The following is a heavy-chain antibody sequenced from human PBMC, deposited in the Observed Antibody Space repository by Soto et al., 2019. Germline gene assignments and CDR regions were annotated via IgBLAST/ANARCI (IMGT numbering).Heavy chain of an antibody. CDR2: ISAHNGNT. CDR3: ARGSYISSWYSLDY. Sequence: ASVKVSCKASGYTFTSYGISWVRQAPGQGLEWMGWISAHNGNTDYAQKFQGRVTMTTDTSTSTASMELRSLRSDDTAVYYCARGSYISSWYSLDYWGHGTLVTVSS. CDR1: GYTFTSYG. J-gene: IGHJ4*01. D-gene: IGHD6-13*01. V-gene: IGHV1-18*04.